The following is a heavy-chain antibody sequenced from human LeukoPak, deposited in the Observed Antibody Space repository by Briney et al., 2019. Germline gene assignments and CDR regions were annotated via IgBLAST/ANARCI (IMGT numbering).Heavy chain of an antibody. CDR2: INPSGGST. CDR1: GYTFTSYY. CDR3: ARDERGYYDILTGYYPFDY. V-gene: IGHV1-46*01. J-gene: IGHJ4*02. D-gene: IGHD3-9*01. Sequence: GASVKVSCKASGYTFTSYYMHWVRQAPGQGLEWMGIINPSGGSTSYAQKFQGRVTMTRDTSTSTVYMELSSLRSEDTAVYYCARDERGYYDILTGYYPFDYWGQGTLVTVSS.